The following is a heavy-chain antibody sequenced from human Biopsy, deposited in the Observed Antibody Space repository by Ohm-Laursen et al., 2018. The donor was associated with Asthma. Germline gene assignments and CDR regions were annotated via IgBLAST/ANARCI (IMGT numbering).Heavy chain of an antibody. CDR2: IYYSGTT. CDR1: SGSGGYMRSGNYY. CDR3: VRGSSSWHHGPFHYYYGLDV. V-gene: IGHV4-39*01. J-gene: IGHJ6*02. D-gene: IGHD6-13*01. Sequence: SQTLSLTCSLSSGSGGYMRSGNYYWGWIRQPPGKGLEWIGSIYYSGTTYYNPSLESRVTVSADTSKIQFSLKPSSVTAADTAVYYCVRGSSSWHHGPFHYYYGLDVWGQGTTATVSS.